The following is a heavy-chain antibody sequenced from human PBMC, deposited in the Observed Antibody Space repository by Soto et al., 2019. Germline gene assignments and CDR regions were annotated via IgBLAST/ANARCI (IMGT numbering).Heavy chain of an antibody. V-gene: IGHV3-23*01. CDR3: SKAPDYYDSSGYYYPY. CDR2: ISGSGGST. CDR1: GFTFSSYA. J-gene: IGHJ4*02. Sequence: GGSLRLSCAASGFTFSSYAMSWVRQAPGKGLEWVSAISGSGGSTYYADSVNGRFTISRDNSKNTLYLQMNSLRAEDTAVYYCSKAPDYYDSSGYYYPYWGQGTLVTVSS. D-gene: IGHD3-22*01.